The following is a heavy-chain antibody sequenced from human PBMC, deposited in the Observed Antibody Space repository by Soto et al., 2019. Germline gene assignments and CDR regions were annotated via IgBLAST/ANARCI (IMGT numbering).Heavy chain of an antibody. D-gene: IGHD3-10*01. V-gene: IGHV3-11*01. J-gene: IGHJ6*02. Sequence: QVHLVESGGGLVKPGGSLRLSCAASGITFSDCYMNWIRQAPGKGLEWVSYMSSSGNNINYAGSVRGRFTVSRDNAKNSLYLQMNSLRAXXXXXXXXXXXRFGQWGYAMDVWGQGTTVTVSS. CDR2: MSSSGNNI. CDR1: GITFSDCY. CDR3: XXXRFGQWGYAMDV.